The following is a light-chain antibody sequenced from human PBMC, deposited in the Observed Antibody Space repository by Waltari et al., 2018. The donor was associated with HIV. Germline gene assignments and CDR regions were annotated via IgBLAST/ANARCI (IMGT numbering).Light chain of an antibody. CDR3: QQRHIWPPIT. CDR2: DAS. CDR1: QSVIKY. J-gene: IGKJ5*01. Sequence: EIVLTQSPATLSLSPGERATLSCRASQSVIKYLAWYQQKPGQAPRLLIYDASNRATGIPARFSGSGSGTDFTITISSLEPEDFAVYYCQQRHIWPPITFGQGTRLEIK. V-gene: IGKV3-11*01.